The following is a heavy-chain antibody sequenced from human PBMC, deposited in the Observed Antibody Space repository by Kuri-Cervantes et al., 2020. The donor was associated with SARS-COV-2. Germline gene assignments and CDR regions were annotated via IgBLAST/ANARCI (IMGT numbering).Heavy chain of an antibody. CDR2: INPNSGGT. Sequence: ASVKVSCKASGYTFTGYYMHWVRQAPGQGLEWMGWINPNSGGTNYAQKFQGRVTMTRDTSISTAYMELSRLRSDDTAVYYCARAQDYYDSSGSITLFDYWGQGTLVTVSS. J-gene: IGHJ4*02. D-gene: IGHD3-22*01. CDR1: GYTFTGYY. V-gene: IGHV1-2*02. CDR3: ARAQDYYDSSGSITLFDY.